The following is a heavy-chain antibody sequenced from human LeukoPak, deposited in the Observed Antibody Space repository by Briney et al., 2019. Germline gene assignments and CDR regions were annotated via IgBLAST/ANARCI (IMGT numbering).Heavy chain of an antibody. CDR3: ARDNRKAHRGVFDY. CDR1: GFTFSSYE. V-gene: IGHV3-48*03. CDR2: ISSSGSTI. J-gene: IGHJ4*02. Sequence: GGSLRLSCAASGFTFSSYEMNWVRKAPGKGLEWVSYISSSGSTIYYADSVKGRFTISRDNAKNSLYLQMNSLRAEDTAVYYCARDNRKAHRGVFDYWGQGTLVTVSS. D-gene: IGHD1-14*01.